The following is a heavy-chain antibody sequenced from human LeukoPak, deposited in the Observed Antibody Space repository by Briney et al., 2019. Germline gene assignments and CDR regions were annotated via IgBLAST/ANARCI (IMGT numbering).Heavy chain of an antibody. CDR2: IYHSGST. CDR3: ARLDFLEWSVDY. V-gene: IGHV4-38-2*02. J-gene: IGHJ4*02. CDR1: GYSISSGYY. D-gene: IGHD3-3*01. Sequence: SETLSLTCTVSGYSISSGYYWGWIRQPPGKGLEWIGIIYHSGSTYYNPSLKSRVTISVDTSKNQFSLNLSSVTAADTAVYYCARLDFLEWSVDYWGQGTLVTVSS.